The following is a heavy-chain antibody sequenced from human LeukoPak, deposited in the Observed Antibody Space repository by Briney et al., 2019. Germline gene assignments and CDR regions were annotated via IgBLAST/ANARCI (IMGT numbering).Heavy chain of an antibody. Sequence: SVKVSCKASGYTFTSYYMHGVRQAPGQGLEWMGIINPSGGSTSYAQKFQGRLTMTRDTPTSTVYIAPSSLRSEDTAGYYCARDEIYGSYYGIDVWGQETTVTVSS. CDR2: INPSGGST. J-gene: IGHJ6*02. D-gene: IGHD3-3*01. CDR3: ARDEIYGSYYGIDV. CDR1: GYTFTSYY. V-gene: IGHV1-46*01.